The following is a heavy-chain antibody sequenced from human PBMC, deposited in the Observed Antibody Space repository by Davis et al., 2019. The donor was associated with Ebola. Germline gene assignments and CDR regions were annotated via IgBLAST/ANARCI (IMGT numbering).Heavy chain of an antibody. D-gene: IGHD4-23*01. CDR3: ASGPSTGNSFTY. CDR2: IKEDGSEK. V-gene: IGHV3-7*01. CDR1: GFTFSSYT. Sequence: GGSLRLSCVASGFTFSSYTMNWVRKAPGKGLEWVANIKEDGSEKYYVDSVKGRFTISRDNARNSLSLQMNGLRGEDTAVYYCASGPSTGNSFTYWGKGTLVTVSS. J-gene: IGHJ4*02.